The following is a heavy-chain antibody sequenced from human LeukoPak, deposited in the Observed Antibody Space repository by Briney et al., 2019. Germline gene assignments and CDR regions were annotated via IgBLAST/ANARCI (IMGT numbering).Heavy chain of an antibody. CDR3: ARGRIAIVDTDAFDI. J-gene: IGHJ3*02. CDR2: IHTSGST. Sequence: SETLSLICTVSGDSISNYYWSWIRQPAGKGLEWIERIHTSGSTKFNPSLQSRATMSLDTPKNQFSLRLSSVTAADTAVYYCARGRIAIVDTDAFDIWGQGTMVTVSS. CDR1: GDSISNYY. D-gene: IGHD3-9*01. V-gene: IGHV4-4*07.